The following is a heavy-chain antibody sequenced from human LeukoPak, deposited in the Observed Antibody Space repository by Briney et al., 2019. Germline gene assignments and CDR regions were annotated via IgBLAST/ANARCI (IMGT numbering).Heavy chain of an antibody. V-gene: IGHV3-74*01. CDR3: ARVDTIFGVVPVY. Sequence: GRSLRLSCAAPGFTFSGYWMPWVRQAPGKGLMGVSRINSDGGSTSYADSVKGRFTMSRDNAKKKLYLQMNSLRAEDTAVYYCARVDTIFGVVPVYWGQGTLVTVSS. CDR1: GFTFSGYW. CDR2: INSDGGST. J-gene: IGHJ4*02. D-gene: IGHD3-3*01.